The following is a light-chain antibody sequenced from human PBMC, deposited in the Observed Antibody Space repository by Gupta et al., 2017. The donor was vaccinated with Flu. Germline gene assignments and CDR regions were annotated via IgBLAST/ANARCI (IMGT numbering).Light chain of an antibody. Sequence: DIQLTQPTFFLSAPVGHRVTITCRASQGISSYLAWYQQKPGKAPKLLIYAASTLQGGVPSRFGGRGARTEFTLTSSSLHPEYLATYYCQRLNSFPITFGQGTRLEIK. V-gene: IGKV1-9*01. CDR2: AAS. CDR1: QGISSY. J-gene: IGKJ5*01. CDR3: QRLNSFPIT.